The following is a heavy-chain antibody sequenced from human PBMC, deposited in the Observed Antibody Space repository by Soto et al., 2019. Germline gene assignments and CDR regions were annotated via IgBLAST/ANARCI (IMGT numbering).Heavy chain of an antibody. D-gene: IGHD6-19*01. CDR2: ISYDGSDK. J-gene: IGHJ5*02. CDR1: GFTFTSYG. Sequence: QVQLEESGGGVVQPGRSLRLSCKASGFTFTSYGMHWVRQAPGKGLEWVALISYDGSDKLYADSVEGRFTISRDNSKNTVYLQMNSLRIEDTAMYHCGKFSDIEVPGMGDWFDPWGQGTLVPV. V-gene: IGHV3-30*18. CDR3: GKFSDIEVPGMGDWFDP.